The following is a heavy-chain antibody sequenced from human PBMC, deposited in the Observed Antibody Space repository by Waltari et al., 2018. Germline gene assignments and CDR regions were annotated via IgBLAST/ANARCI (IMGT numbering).Heavy chain of an antibody. CDR2: TSGYNGNT. V-gene: IGHV1-18*01. D-gene: IGHD3-9*01. J-gene: IGHJ4*02. Sequence: QVQLMQSGNEVKTPGASLKVSCTASGYTFAYYGISWLRQAPGQGLEGMGYTSGYNGNTHNPQKFQDRGTMTADTSTATAYMGLRSLESDVAAVYYCASGCDFGWLTYYFVAWGQGSLLTVS. CDR3: ASGCDFGWLTYYFVA. CDR1: GYTFAYYG.